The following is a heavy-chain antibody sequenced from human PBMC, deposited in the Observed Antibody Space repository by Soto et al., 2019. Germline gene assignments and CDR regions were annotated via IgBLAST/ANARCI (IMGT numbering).Heavy chain of an antibody. J-gene: IGHJ6*02. CDR3: ASKGELLLSYFDYYGMDV. Sequence: SETLSLTCAVYGGSFSGYYWSWIRQPPGKGLEWIGEINHSGSTNYNPSLKSRATISVDTSKNQFSLKLSSVTAADTAVYYCASKGELLLSYFDYYGMDVWGQGTTVTVSS. D-gene: IGHD1-26*01. V-gene: IGHV4-34*01. CDR2: INHSGST. CDR1: GGSFSGYY.